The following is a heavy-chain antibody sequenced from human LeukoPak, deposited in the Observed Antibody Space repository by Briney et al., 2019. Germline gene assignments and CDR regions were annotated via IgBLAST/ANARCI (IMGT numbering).Heavy chain of an antibody. CDR1: GGSVSSGSYY. J-gene: IGHJ4*02. CDR3: AREMSSGWSLRGYYFDY. CDR2: IYYSGST. D-gene: IGHD6-19*01. V-gene: IGHV4-61*01. Sequence: PSETLSLNCTVSGGSVSSGSYYWSWIRQPPGKGLEWIGYIYYSGSTNYNPSLKSRVTISVDTSKNQFSLKLSSVTAADTAVYYCAREMSSGWSLRGYYFDYWGQGTLVTVSS.